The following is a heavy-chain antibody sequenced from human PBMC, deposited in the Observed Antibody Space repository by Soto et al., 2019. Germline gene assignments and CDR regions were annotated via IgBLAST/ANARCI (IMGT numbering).Heavy chain of an antibody. CDR2: ISYDGSNK. Sequence: GGSLRLSCAASGFTFSSYGMHWVRQAPGKGLEWVAVISYDGSNKYYADSVKGRFTISRDNSKNTLYLQMNSLRAEDTAVYYCAKDNGEMATISAFDIWGQGTMVTVSS. D-gene: IGHD5-12*01. CDR1: GFTFSSYG. V-gene: IGHV3-30*18. CDR3: AKDNGEMATISAFDI. J-gene: IGHJ3*02.